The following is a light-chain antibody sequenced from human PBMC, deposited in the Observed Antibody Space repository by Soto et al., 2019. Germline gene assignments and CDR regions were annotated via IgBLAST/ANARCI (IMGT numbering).Light chain of an antibody. CDR3: QQGHSTPYT. V-gene: IGKV1-39*01. Sequence: DTQMTQSHSTLSGSVGDRDTITCRASQTISSWLAWYQQKPGRAPKLLIHSASALPSGVPSRFSCCESGTEYALTMSGLQPEDFASYICQQGHSTPYTFGQGTQVDI. CDR1: QTISSW. CDR2: SAS. J-gene: IGKJ2*01.